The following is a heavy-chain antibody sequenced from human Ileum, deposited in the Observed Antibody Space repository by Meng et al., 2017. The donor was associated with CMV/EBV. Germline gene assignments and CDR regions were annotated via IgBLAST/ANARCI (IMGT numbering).Heavy chain of an antibody. CDR3: AGPRSSYGGLFHY. CDR2: TSGSGTSS. CDR1: GFTFSDYG. Sequence: AASGFTFSDYGMSWVRQAPGKGLEWVSSTSGSGTSSFSAGSVKGRFTISRDNSKNTLNLQMNSLRVDDTAVYYCAGPRSSYGGLFHYWGQGTLVTVSS. V-gene: IGHV3-23*01. D-gene: IGHD4-23*01. J-gene: IGHJ4*02.